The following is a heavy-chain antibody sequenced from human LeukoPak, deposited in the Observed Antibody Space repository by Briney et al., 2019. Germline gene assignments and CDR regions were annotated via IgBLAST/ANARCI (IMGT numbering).Heavy chain of an antibody. J-gene: IGHJ4*02. Sequence: SETLSLTCTVSGGSISSYYWSWIRQPPGEGLEWIGYIYYSGSTNYNPSLKSRVTISVDTSKNQFSLKLSSVTAADTAVYYCARARPGNDGGDFDYWGQGTLVTVSS. V-gene: IGHV4-59*01. CDR2: IYYSGST. D-gene: IGHD1-1*01. CDR3: ARARPGNDGGDFDY. CDR1: GGSISSYY.